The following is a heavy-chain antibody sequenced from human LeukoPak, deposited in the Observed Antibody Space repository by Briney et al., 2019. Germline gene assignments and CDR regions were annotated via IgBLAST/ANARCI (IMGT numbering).Heavy chain of an antibody. CDR3: ARWCSSTSCYPPDY. Sequence: GGSLRLSCTGSGFTFSDYEMNWVRQAPGKGLEWISYISNSGSIIYYADSVKGRFTISRDNAKNSLYLQMNSLRAEDTAVYCCARWCSSTSCYPPDYWGQGTLVTVSS. J-gene: IGHJ4*02. V-gene: IGHV3-48*03. CDR2: ISNSGSII. D-gene: IGHD2-2*01. CDR1: GFTFSDYE.